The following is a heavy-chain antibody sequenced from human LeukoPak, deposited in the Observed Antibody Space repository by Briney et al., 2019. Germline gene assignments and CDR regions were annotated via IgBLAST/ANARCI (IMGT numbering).Heavy chain of an antibody. CDR1: ALTFSSYW. Sequence: PGGSLRLSCAASALTFSSYWMHWVRQAPGKGLVWVSRINSDGSSTSYADSVKGRFTISRDNAKNTVYLQMNSLRAEDTAVYYCAKITRKGATTFLDYWGQGTLVTVSS. J-gene: IGHJ4*02. CDR2: INSDGSST. CDR3: AKITRKGATTFLDY. V-gene: IGHV3-74*01. D-gene: IGHD1-26*01.